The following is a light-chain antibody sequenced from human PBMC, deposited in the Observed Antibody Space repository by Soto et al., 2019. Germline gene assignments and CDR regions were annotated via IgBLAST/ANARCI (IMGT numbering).Light chain of an antibody. J-gene: IGKJ3*01. CDR1: QSISSN. CDR3: QRYNNWTTVFS. V-gene: IGKV3-15*01. Sequence: DIVMTQSPATLSVSPGQRATLSCRASQSISSNLAWYQQKPGQAPRLLIFRASTSAAGIPGRFSGSGSGTESTLTISIMQSEDAAVYYCQRYNNWTTVFSFGPGTKVDIK. CDR2: RAS.